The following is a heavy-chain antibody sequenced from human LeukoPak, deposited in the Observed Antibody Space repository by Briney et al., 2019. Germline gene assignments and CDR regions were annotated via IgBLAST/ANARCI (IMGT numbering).Heavy chain of an antibody. V-gene: IGHV1-8*01. CDR3: ARGAIAAAGHRDY. Sequence: ASVKVSCKASGYTFTSYDINWVRQATGQGLEWMGWMNPNSGNTGCAQKFQGRVTMTRNTSISTAYMELSSLRSEDTAVYYCARGAIAAAGHRDYWGQGTLVTVSS. D-gene: IGHD6-13*01. CDR2: MNPNSGNT. CDR1: GYTFTSYD. J-gene: IGHJ4*02.